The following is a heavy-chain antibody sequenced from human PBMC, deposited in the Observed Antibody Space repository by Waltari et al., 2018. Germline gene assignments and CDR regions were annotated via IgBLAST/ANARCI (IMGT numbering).Heavy chain of an antibody. V-gene: IGHV4-34*01. CDR1: GGSFTFFY. J-gene: IGHJ5*02. Sequence: QVQLQQWGAGLLKPSETLSLTCAVSGGSFTFFYWTWIRQPPGKGLEWIGEINPRGTTNDSPSLSIRVSISSDTSKNQFSRKLTSVTAADTAVYYCARADRGPRSGSSATPAWGPWGQGTLVTVSS. D-gene: IGHD1-26*01. CDR3: ARADRGPRSGSSATPAWGP. CDR2: INPRGTT.